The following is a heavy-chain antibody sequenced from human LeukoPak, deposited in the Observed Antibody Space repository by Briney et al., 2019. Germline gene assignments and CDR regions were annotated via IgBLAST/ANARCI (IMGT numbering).Heavy chain of an antibody. CDR2: ISGSSGAT. CDR1: GFTFSSYA. Sequence: PGGSLRLSCAASGFTFSSYAMSWVRQAPGKGLEWVSAISGSSGATYYPASVKGRFTISRDNSKNTLYLQMNSLRAEDTAVYYCAKSNTKYCSSTSCYIDYWGQGTLVTVSS. D-gene: IGHD2-2*02. V-gene: IGHV3-23*01. J-gene: IGHJ4*02. CDR3: AKSNTKYCSSTSCYIDY.